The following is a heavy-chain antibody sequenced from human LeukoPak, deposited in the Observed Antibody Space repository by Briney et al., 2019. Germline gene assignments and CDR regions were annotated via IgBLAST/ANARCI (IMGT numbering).Heavy chain of an antibody. CDR1: GLSLSTSGMC. D-gene: IGHD6-19*01. V-gene: IGHV2-70*11. J-gene: IGHJ4*02. CDR3: ARTGYSSGWYYFDY. CDR2: IDWDDDK. Sequence: SGPALVKPTQTLTLTCTFSGLSLSTSGMCVSWIRQPPGKALEWLARIDWDDDKYYSTSLKTRLTISKDTSKNQVVLTMTNMDPVDTATYYCARTGYSSGWYYFDYWGQGTLVTVSS.